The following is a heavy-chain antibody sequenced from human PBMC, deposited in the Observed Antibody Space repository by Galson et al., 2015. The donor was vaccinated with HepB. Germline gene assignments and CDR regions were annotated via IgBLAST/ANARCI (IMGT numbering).Heavy chain of an antibody. V-gene: IGHV1-69*04. CDR3: ARDIGSWSPNWVDP. J-gene: IGHJ5*02. D-gene: IGHD6-13*01. Sequence: SVKVSCKASGGTFSSHTICWVRQGPGQGLEWMGRIIPIGGVANYAQKFQGRVTITADKSTSTAYMELSSLRSEDTAMYYCARDIGSWSPNWVDPWGQGTLVTVSS. CDR2: IIPIGGVA. CDR1: GGTFSSHT.